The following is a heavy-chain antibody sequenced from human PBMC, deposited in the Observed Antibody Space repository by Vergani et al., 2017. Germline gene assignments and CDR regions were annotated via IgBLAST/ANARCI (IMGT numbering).Heavy chain of an antibody. CDR1: GFTFDDYT. Sequence: EVQLVESGGVVVQPGGSLRLSCAASGFTFDDYTMHWVRQAPGKGLEWVSLISWDGGSTYYADSVKGRFTISRDNSKNSLYLQMNSLRTEDTALYYCAKDLSGWPEYYYSFYGMDVWGQGTTVTVSS. CDR2: ISWDGGST. D-gene: IGHD6-19*01. V-gene: IGHV3-43*01. J-gene: IGHJ6*02. CDR3: AKDLSGWPEYYYSFYGMDV.